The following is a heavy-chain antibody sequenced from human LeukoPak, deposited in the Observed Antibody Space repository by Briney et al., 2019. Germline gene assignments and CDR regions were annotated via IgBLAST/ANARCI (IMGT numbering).Heavy chain of an antibody. D-gene: IGHD3-3*01. Sequence: ASVKVSCKASGYTFTSYGISWVRQAPGQGLEWMGWISAYNGNTNYAQKLQGRVTMTTDTSTSTAYMDLRSLRSDDTAVYYCARVEITIFGVVIRGYDYWGQGTLVTVSS. V-gene: IGHV1-18*01. CDR1: GYTFTSYG. CDR3: ARVEITIFGVVIRGYDY. CDR2: ISAYNGNT. J-gene: IGHJ4*02.